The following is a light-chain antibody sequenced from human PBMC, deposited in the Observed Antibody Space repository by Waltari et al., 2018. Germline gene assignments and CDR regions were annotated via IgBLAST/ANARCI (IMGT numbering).Light chain of an antibody. J-gene: IGKJ5*01. Sequence: EIVLTQSPGTLSLSPGERATLSCRASQSVSSSYLAWYQQKPGQAPRLLIYGASSRATGIPDRLSGSGSGTDFTLTISRREPEDVAVYYCQQYGSSPPITFGQGTRLEIK. CDR1: QSVSSSY. CDR2: GAS. CDR3: QQYGSSPPIT. V-gene: IGKV3-20*01.